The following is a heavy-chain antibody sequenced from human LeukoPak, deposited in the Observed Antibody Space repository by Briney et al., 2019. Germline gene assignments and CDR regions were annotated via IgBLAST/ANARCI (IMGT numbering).Heavy chain of an antibody. CDR1: GYTLTELS. Sequence: ASVKVSCKVSGYTLTELSMHWVRQAPGKGLEWMGGFDPEDGETIYAQKFQGRVTTTEDTSTDTAYMELSSLRSEDTAVYYCARHYYGSGTDYYFDYWGQGTLVTVSS. CDR3: ARHYYGSGTDYYFDY. D-gene: IGHD3-10*01. J-gene: IGHJ4*02. V-gene: IGHV1-24*01. CDR2: FDPEDGET.